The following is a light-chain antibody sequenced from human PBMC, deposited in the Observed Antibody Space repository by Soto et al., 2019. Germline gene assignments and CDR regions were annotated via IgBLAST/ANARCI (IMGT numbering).Light chain of an antibody. J-gene: IGKJ2*01. CDR1: QHVSSN. V-gene: IGKV3-15*01. Sequence: EIVMTQSPATLSVSPGGSATLSCRASQHVSSNFAWYRQKPGQAPTLLIYRASTMATGIPARFSGSGSGTEFTLTISSLQSEDFAIYYCQQYNNWPYTFGQGTKLEIK. CDR3: QQYNNWPYT. CDR2: RAS.